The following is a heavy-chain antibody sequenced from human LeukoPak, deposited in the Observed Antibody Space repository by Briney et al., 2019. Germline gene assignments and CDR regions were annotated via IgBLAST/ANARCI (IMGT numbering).Heavy chain of an antibody. CDR1: GFTFSNYA. V-gene: IGHV3-7*01. CDR2: IKQDGSET. Sequence: GGSLRLSCAASGFTFSNYAMSWVRQAPGKGLEWVANIKQDGSETYYLDSVKGRFTISRDNAQNSLYLQMNSLRADETAVYFCARFIASPGPDAFDIWGQGTLVTVSS. CDR3: ARFIASPGPDAFDI. D-gene: IGHD6-13*01. J-gene: IGHJ3*02.